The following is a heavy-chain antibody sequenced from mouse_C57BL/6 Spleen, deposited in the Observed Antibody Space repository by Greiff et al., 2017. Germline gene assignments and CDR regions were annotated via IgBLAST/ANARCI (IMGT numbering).Heavy chain of an antibody. CDR1: GYSITSGYY. Sequence: EVQLQESGPGLVKPSPSLSLTCSVTGYSITSGYYWNWIRQFPGNKLEWMGYISYDGSNNYNPSLKNRISITRDTSKNQFFLKLNSVTTEDTATYYCARWAFDYESYFDYWGQGTTLTVSS. D-gene: IGHD2-4*01. CDR3: ARWAFDYESYFDY. CDR2: ISYDGSN. J-gene: IGHJ2*01. V-gene: IGHV3-6*01.